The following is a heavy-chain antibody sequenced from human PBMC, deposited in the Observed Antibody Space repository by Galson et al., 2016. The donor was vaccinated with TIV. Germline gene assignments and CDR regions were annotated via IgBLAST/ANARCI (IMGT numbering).Heavy chain of an antibody. D-gene: IGHD3-10*01. CDR3: ASRFWEWLERVNGGDFDY. V-gene: IGHV3-30-3*01. Sequence: SLRLSCAASGFIFDRYAMHWVRQAPGKGLEWVAVVSYDGSNKYYAESVKGRFTISRDNSKNTLYLQMKSLRAEDTAVYSCASRFWEWLERVNGGDFDYWGQGTLVTVSS. CDR1: GFIFDRYA. J-gene: IGHJ4*02. CDR2: VSYDGSNK.